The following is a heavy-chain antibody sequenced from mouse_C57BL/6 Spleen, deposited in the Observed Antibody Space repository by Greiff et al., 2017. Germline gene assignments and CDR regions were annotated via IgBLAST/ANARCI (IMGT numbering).Heavy chain of an antibody. Sequence: QVQLQQPGAELVKPGASVKLSCKASGYTFTSYWMHWVKQRPGQGLEWIGMIHPNSGSTNYNEKFKSKATLTVEKSSSTAYMQLSSLPSEDSAVYYCARDRYCGSRDWDFDVWGTGTTVTVSS. V-gene: IGHV1-64*01. D-gene: IGHD1-1*01. CDR1: GYTFTSYW. CDR3: ARDRYCGSRDWDFDV. J-gene: IGHJ1*03. CDR2: IHPNSGST.